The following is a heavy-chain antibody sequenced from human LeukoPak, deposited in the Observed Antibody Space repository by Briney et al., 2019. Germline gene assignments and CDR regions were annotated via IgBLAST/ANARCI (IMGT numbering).Heavy chain of an antibody. D-gene: IGHD1-26*01. V-gene: IGHV1-18*01. Sequence: ASVKVSCKASGYTFTSYGISWVRQAPGQGLEWMGWISAYNGNTNYAQKLQGRVTMTTDTSTSTAYMGLRSLRSDDTAVYYCARDFDSGSYYASEYWGQGTLVTVSS. CDR1: GYTFTSYG. CDR2: ISAYNGNT. J-gene: IGHJ4*02. CDR3: ARDFDSGSYYASEY.